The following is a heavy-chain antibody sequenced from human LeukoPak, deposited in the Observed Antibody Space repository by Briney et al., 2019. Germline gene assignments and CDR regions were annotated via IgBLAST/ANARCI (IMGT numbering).Heavy chain of an antibody. V-gene: IGHV4-39*01. Sequence: PSETLSLTCTVSGGSISSSSYYWGWIRQPPGKGLEWIGGIYYSGSTYYNPSLKSRVTISVDTSKNQFSLKLSSVTAADTAVYYCASLLLWFGELAPIHFDYWGQGTLVTVSS. CDR1: GGSISSSSYY. J-gene: IGHJ4*02. CDR3: ASLLLWFGELAPIHFDY. CDR2: IYYSGST. D-gene: IGHD3-10*01.